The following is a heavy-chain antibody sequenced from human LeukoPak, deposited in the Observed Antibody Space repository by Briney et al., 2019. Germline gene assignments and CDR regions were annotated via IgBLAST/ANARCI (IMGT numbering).Heavy chain of an antibody. D-gene: IGHD2-21*02. CDR3: ASEYYGGDCYPIGTAFDI. J-gene: IGHJ3*02. CDR1: GFTFSSYS. CDR2: ISSSSSYI. V-gene: IGHV3-21*01. Sequence: GGSLRLSCAASGFTFSSYSMNWVRQAPGKGLEWVSSISSSSSYIYYADSVKGRFTISRDNAKNSLYLQMNSLRAEDTAVYYCASEYYGGDCYPIGTAFDIWGQGTMVTVSS.